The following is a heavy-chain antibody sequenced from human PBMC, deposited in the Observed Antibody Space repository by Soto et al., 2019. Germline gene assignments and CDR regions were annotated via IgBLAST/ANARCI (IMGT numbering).Heavy chain of an antibody. Sequence: PGGSLRLYCAASGFTFSTYSMNWVRQTPGKGLEWVSSISSSSSYIYYADSVKGRLTISRDNAKNSLYLEMNSLRAEDTAVYYCAREGLGYCGSTSSYTHYGMDVCGQGTTATASS. J-gene: IGHJ6*02. CDR3: AREGLGYCGSTSSYTHYGMDV. CDR1: GFTFSTYS. CDR2: ISSSSSYI. V-gene: IGHV3-21*01. D-gene: IGHD2-2*02.